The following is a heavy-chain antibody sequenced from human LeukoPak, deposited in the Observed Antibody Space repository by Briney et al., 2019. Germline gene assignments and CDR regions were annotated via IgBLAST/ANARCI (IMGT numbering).Heavy chain of an antibody. CDR3: ATLNNYDFWSGPFDY. CDR1: GFTFTSSA. D-gene: IGHD3-3*01. CDR2: IVVGSDNT. J-gene: IGHJ4*02. Sequence: SVKVSCKASGFTFTSSAVQWLRQARGQRLEWIGWIVVGSDNTNYAQKFHGRVTMTRDTSISTAYMELSRLRSDDTAMYYCATLNNYDFWSGPFDYWGQGTLVIVSS. V-gene: IGHV1-58*01.